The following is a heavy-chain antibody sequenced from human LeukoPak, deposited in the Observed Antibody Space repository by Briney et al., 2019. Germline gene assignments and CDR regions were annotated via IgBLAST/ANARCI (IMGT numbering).Heavy chain of an antibody. D-gene: IGHD6-6*01. CDR2: ITNSSKYI. J-gene: IGHJ6*03. CDR3: ARAVRGSSNKDMDV. Sequence: GGSLRLSCAASGSTFSSYSMHWVRQAPGKGLEWVSSITNSSKYIYYADSVKGRFTISRDNAKNSLYLQMNSLRAEDTAVYYGARAVRGSSNKDMDVWGKGTTVTVSS. V-gene: IGHV3-21*01. CDR1: GSTFSSYS.